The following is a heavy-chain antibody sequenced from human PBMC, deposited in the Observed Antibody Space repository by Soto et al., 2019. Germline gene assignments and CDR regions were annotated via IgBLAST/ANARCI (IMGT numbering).Heavy chain of an antibody. CDR1: GYTFTSYD. CDR2: MNPNSGNT. Sequence: QVQLVQSGAEVKKPGASVKVSCKASGYTFTSYDINWVRQATGQGHEWMGWMNPNSGNTGSAQKFQGRVTMTGNTPRSTAHLAPRSLSSEDSAVYYCARWPDGYYYYGMDVWGQGTTVTVSS. V-gene: IGHV1-8*01. J-gene: IGHJ6*02. CDR3: ARWPDGYYYYGMDV.